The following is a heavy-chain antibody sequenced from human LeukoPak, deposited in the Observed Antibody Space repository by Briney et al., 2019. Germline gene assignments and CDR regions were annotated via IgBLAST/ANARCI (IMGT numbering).Heavy chain of an antibody. D-gene: IGHD3-10*01. J-gene: IGHJ5*02. V-gene: IGHV3-20*04. CDR2: INWNGGST. CDR3: AKDIGLDYGSGRGWFDP. CDR1: GFTFDDYG. Sequence: GGSLRLFCAASGFTFDDYGMSWVRQAPGKGLEWVSGINWNGGSTGYADSVKGRSTISRDNAKNSLYLQMTSLRAEDTALYYCAKDIGLDYGSGRGWFDPWGQGTLVTVSS.